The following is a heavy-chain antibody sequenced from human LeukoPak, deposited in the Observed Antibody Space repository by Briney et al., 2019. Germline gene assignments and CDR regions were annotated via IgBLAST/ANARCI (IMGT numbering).Heavy chain of an antibody. CDR3: ARGFDGVAGWFDP. V-gene: IGHV4-59*01. J-gene: IGHJ5*02. Sequence: SETLSLTCTVSGGSISGYYWSWIRQPPGKGLEWIGYISYRGSTKYNSSLKSRVTISLDTSKNQFSLKLSSVIAADTAVYYCARGFDGVAGWFDPWGQGTLVIVSS. CDR1: GGSISGYY. CDR2: ISYRGST. D-gene: IGHD3-9*01.